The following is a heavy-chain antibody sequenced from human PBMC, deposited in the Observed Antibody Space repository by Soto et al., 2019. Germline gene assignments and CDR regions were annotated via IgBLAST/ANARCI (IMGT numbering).Heavy chain of an antibody. CDR3: AIYSSFDY. J-gene: IGHJ4*02. V-gene: IGHV3-21*01. CDR2: ISSGSSYI. D-gene: IGHD6-19*01. Sequence: GGSLRLSCAASGFTFSSYSMNWVRQAPGKGLEWVSSISSGSSYIYYADSVKGRFTISRDNAKNSLYLQMNSLGAEDTALYYCAIYSSFDYWGQGTLVTVSS. CDR1: GFTFSSYS.